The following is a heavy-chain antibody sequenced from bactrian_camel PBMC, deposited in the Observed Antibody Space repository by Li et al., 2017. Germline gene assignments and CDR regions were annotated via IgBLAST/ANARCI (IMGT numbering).Heavy chain of an antibody. V-gene: IGHV3S54*01. Sequence: VQLVESGGGPAQAGGSLRLSCVASKATYSMNCMGWFRQAPGKEREAVATTYVKARGGGGWYTGSVKGRFTISRDNAKNVLYLQMNSLKSEDTAMYYCANLGSGIARLWGQGTQVTVS. CDR1: KATYSMNC. CDR2: TYVKARGGGG. CDR3: ANLGSGIARL. J-gene: IGHJ4*01. D-gene: IGHD1*01.